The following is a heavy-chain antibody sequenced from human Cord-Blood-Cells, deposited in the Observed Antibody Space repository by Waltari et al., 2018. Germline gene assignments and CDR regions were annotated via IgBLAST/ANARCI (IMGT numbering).Heavy chain of an antibody. Sequence: QLQLQESGPGLVKPSETLSLTCTVSGGTISSSSYYWGWIRQPPGKGLEWIGSIYYSGSTYYNPSLKSRVTISVDTSKNQFSLKLSSVTAADTAVYYCARQRLEGAFDIWGQGTMVTVSS. J-gene: IGHJ3*02. CDR3: ARQRLEGAFDI. CDR2: IYYSGST. V-gene: IGHV4-39*01. CDR1: GGTISSSSYY. D-gene: IGHD1-1*01.